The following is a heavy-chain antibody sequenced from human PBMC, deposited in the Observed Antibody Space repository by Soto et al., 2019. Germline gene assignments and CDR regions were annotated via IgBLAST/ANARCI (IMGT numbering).Heavy chain of an antibody. CDR3: ARSGSGKDYYYYGMDV. D-gene: IGHD3-10*01. CDR1: GGTFSSYA. J-gene: IGHJ6*02. Sequence: GASVKVSCKASGGTFSSYAISWVRQAPGQGLEWMGGIIPIFGTANYAQKFQGRVTITADESTSTAYMELSSLRSEDTAVYYCARSGSGKDYYYYGMDVSGQGTTVTVSS. V-gene: IGHV1-69*13. CDR2: IIPIFGTA.